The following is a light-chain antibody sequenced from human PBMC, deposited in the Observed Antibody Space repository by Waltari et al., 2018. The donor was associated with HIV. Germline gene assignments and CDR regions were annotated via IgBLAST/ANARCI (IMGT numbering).Light chain of an antibody. J-gene: IGKJ3*01. CDR3: QQTYLTTFT. Sequence: DIQMTQSPSSLSASVGDRFTITCRTSQNIGKDLNWYQQKPGTAPKVLIFAASSLHSGVPSRFSGSGSGTDFTLTISSLQPEDFATYYCQQTYLTTFTFGPGTNVDFK. CDR1: QNIGKD. CDR2: AAS. V-gene: IGKV1-39*01.